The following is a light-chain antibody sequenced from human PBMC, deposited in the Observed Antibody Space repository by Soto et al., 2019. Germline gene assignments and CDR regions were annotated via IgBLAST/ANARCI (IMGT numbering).Light chain of an antibody. Sequence: QSVLTQPPSVSAAPGQTVTISCSGGGSNIGSNSVSWYQQFPGTAPKLLLYDNDKRPSGIPDRFSGSKSGTSATLGITGLQTADEADYYCGTWESYLSVGVFGGGTKVTVL. J-gene: IGLJ2*01. CDR1: GSNIGSNS. V-gene: IGLV1-51*01. CDR2: DND. CDR3: GTWESYLSVGV.